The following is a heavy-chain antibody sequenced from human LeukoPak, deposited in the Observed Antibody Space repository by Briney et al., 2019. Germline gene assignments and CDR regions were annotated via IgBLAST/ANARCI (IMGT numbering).Heavy chain of an antibody. CDR2: INHSGST. Sequence: SETLSLTCAVYGGSFSGYYWSWIRQPPGKGLEWIGEINHSGSTNYNPSLKSRVTISVDTSKNQFSLKLSSVTAADTAVYSCARPYYDILTGLYYFDYWGQGTLVTVSS. CDR3: ARPYYDILTGLYYFDY. J-gene: IGHJ4*02. D-gene: IGHD3-9*01. V-gene: IGHV4-34*01. CDR1: GGSFSGYY.